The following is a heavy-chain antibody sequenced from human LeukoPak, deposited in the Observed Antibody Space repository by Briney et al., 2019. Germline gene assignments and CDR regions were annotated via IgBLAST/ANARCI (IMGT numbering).Heavy chain of an antibody. J-gene: IGHJ4*02. CDR2: IYQSGTT. Sequence: SETLSLTCTVSGGSISSGGYSWSWIRPPPGKGLEWIGYIYQSGTTYYNPSLKSRITILIDTSKNQFSLKLSSVTAADTAVYYCARDNQQFKAFDYWGQGTLVTVSS. V-gene: IGHV4-30-2*01. D-gene: IGHD2-2*01. CDR1: GGSISSGGYS. CDR3: ARDNQQFKAFDY.